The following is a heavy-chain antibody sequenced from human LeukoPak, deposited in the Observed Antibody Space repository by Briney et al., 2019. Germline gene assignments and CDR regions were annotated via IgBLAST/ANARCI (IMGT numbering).Heavy chain of an antibody. J-gene: IGHJ6*02. V-gene: IGHV3-66*01. CDR1: GLTVSSNY. Sequence: GGSLRLSCAASGLTVSSNYMSWVRQAPGKGLEWVSVIYSGGSTYYADSVKGRFTISRDNSKNTLYLQMNSLRAEDTAVYYCARDLWRPTTWPHGMDVWGQGTTVTVSS. CDR2: IYSGGST. CDR3: ARDLWRPTTWPHGMDV. D-gene: IGHD1-26*01.